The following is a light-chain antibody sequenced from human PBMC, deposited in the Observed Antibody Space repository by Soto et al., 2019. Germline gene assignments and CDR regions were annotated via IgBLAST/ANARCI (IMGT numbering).Light chain of an antibody. CDR3: AAWDDTVSGRWV. CDR2: RNN. CDR1: SSNIGSNY. J-gene: IGLJ2*01. Sequence: QSVLTQPPSASGTPGQRVTISCSGSSSNIGSNYVYWYQQLPGTAPKLLIYRNNQRPSGVPDRFSGSKSGTSASPAISGLRSEDEADYYCAAWDDTVSGRWVFGGGTKLTVL. V-gene: IGLV1-47*01.